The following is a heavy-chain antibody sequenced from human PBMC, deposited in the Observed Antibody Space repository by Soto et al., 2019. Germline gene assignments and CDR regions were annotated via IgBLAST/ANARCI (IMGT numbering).Heavy chain of an antibody. D-gene: IGHD2-2*02. Sequence: QLQLQQSGPGLVNPSETLSLTCTVSGGSISSGDYYWGWFRQPPGKGLEWIGSMYYSGTTYYTSSLKSRVTISRDTSKNQFSLKLSSVTAADAGVYYCARPRTHNIYGESFYGVDVWGQGTTVTVSS. CDR1: GGSISSGDYY. V-gene: IGHV4-39*01. CDR3: ARPRTHNIYGESFYGVDV. J-gene: IGHJ6*02. CDR2: MYYSGTT.